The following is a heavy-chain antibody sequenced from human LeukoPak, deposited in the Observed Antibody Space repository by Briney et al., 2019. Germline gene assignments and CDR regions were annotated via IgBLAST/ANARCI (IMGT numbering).Heavy chain of an antibody. CDR2: INPNSGGT. J-gene: IGHJ6*03. Sequence: GASVKVSCKASGYTFTGYYMHWVRQAPGQGLEWMGWINPNSGGTNYAQKFQGRVTMTRDTSISTAYMELSRLRSDDTAVYYCARGNSGQLVKRYYYYYMDVWGKGTTVTISS. CDR3: ARGNSGQLVKRYYYYYMDV. CDR1: GYTFTGYY. D-gene: IGHD6-13*01. V-gene: IGHV1-2*02.